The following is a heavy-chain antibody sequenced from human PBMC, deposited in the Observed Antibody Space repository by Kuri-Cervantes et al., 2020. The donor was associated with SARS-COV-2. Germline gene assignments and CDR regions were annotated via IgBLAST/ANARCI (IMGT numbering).Heavy chain of an antibody. CDR3: AAEWSDAFDI. CDR2: ISGSGGST. Sequence: GESLKISCAASGFTFSSYAMSWVRQAPGKGLEWVSAISGSGGSTYYADSVKGRFTISRDNSKNTLYLQMNSLRAEDTAVYYCAAEWSDAFDIWGQGTMVTVSS. D-gene: IGHD2-8*01. V-gene: IGHV3-23*01. J-gene: IGHJ3*02. CDR1: GFTFSSYA.